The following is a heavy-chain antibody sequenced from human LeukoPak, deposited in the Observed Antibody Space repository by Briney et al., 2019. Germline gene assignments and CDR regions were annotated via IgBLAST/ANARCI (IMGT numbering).Heavy chain of an antibody. D-gene: IGHD3-9*01. CDR2: IYTSGST. Sequence: SETLSLTCTVSGGSISSYYWSWIRQPAGKGLEWIGRIYTSGSTNYNPSLKSRVTMSVDTSKNQFSLQLNSVTPEDTAVYYCARDFYDILTGPWGAFDIWGQGTMVTVSS. CDR1: GGSISSYY. J-gene: IGHJ3*02. CDR3: ARDFYDILTGPWGAFDI. V-gene: IGHV4-4*07.